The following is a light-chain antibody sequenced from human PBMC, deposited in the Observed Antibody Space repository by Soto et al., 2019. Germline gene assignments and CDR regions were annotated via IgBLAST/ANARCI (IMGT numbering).Light chain of an antibody. CDR1: SSDVGSYNL. V-gene: IGLV2-23*03. CDR2: EGT. J-gene: IGLJ2*01. Sequence: QSVLTQPASVSGSPGQSITISCTGTSSDVGSYNLVSWYQHHSGKAPKLMIYEGTKRPSGVSNRFSGSKSGNTASLTISGLQAEDEADYYCSSYATGRAFGPVVFGGGTQLTVL. CDR3: SSYATGRAFGPVV.